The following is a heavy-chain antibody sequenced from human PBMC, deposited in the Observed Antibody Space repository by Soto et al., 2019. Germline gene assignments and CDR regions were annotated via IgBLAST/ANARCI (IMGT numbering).Heavy chain of an antibody. CDR2: IYWDDDK. D-gene: IGHD4-17*01. J-gene: IGHJ5*02. CDR3: APLDYGKTRWFQP. Sequence: QITLKESGPTLVKPTQTLTLTCTFSGFSLSTSGVGVGWIRQPPGKALEWLALIYWDDDKRYSPSLKSRLTTPEDTANTQLVLTLPHQDPVDPTPSYCAPLDYGKTRWFQPGPQGTLVPVS. CDR1: GFSLSTSGVG. V-gene: IGHV2-5*02.